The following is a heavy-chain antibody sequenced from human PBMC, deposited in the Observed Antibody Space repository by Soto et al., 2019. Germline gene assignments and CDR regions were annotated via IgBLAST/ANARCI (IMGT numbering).Heavy chain of an antibody. CDR1: GGSISSANW. V-gene: IGHV4-4*02. J-gene: IGHJ6*02. Sequence: QVLLQESGPGLVKPSGTLSLTCAVSGGSISSANWWTWVRQPPGKGLEWIGEIYHGGSTSYNPSLKSRVTLSLDTFKNHFSLNLTSVTAADTAVYYCARLSFSYGVDVWGQGTTVTVSS. CDR2: IYHGGST. CDR3: ARLSFSYGVDV.